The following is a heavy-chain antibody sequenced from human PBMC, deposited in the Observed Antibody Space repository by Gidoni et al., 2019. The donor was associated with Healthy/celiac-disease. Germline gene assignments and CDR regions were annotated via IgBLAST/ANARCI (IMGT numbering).Heavy chain of an antibody. D-gene: IGHD3-9*01. V-gene: IGHV4-31*03. J-gene: IGHJ5*02. Sequence: QVQLQESGPGLVKPSQTLSLTCTVSGGSISSGGYYWSWIRQHPGKGLEWIGYIYYSGSTYYNPSLKSRVTISVDTSKNQFSLKLSSVTAADTAVYYCARDSGYYDILTGYYRRGWFDPWGQGTLVTVSS. CDR1: GGSISSGGYY. CDR3: ARDSGYYDILTGYYRRGWFDP. CDR2: IYYSGST.